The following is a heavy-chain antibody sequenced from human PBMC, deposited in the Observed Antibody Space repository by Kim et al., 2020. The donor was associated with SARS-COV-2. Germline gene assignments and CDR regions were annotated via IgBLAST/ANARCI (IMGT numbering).Heavy chain of an antibody. CDR2: IYHSGST. CDR3: PRTPDYYYGMDV. CDR1: GGSISNSNW. J-gene: IGHJ6*02. Sequence: SETLSLTCAVSGGSISNSNWWSWVRQPPGKGLEWIGEIYHSGSTNYNPSLKSRVTIFLDKSKNQCSLKLISVTAADTAVYYCPRTPDYYYGMDVWGQGTTVTVSS. V-gene: IGHV4-4*02.